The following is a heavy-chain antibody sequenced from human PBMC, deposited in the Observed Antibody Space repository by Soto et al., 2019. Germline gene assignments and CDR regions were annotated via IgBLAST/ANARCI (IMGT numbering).Heavy chain of an antibody. CDR1: GFTFSSYA. CDR2: ISGSGGST. D-gene: IGHD2-2*01. J-gene: IGHJ5*02. Sequence: GGSLRLSCAASGFTFSSYAMSWVRQAPGKGLEWVSAISGSGGSTYYADSVKGRFTISRDNSKNTLYLQMNSLRAEDTAVYYCAKDRGDIVLVPAAMPWLDPWGQGTLVTVSS. V-gene: IGHV3-23*01. CDR3: AKDRGDIVLVPAAMPWLDP.